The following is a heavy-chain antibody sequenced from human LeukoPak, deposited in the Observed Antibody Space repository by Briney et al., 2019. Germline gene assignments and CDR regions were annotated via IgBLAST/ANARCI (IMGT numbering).Heavy chain of an antibody. J-gene: IGHJ4*02. V-gene: IGHV3-48*01. CDR2: ITSSSSTI. CDR3: ARRARFWSGHPFDY. CDR1: GFTFSSYS. D-gene: IGHD3-3*01. Sequence: GGSLRLSCAASGFTFSSYSMNWVRQAPGRGLEWVSYITSSSSTIYYADSVKGRFTISRDNAKNSLYLQMNSLRAEDTAVYYCARRARFWSGHPFDYWGQGTLVTVSS.